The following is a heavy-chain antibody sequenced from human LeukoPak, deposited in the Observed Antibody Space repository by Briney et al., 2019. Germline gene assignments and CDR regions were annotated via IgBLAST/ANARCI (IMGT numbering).Heavy chain of an antibody. J-gene: IGHJ5*02. Sequence: PSETLSLTCTVCGGPISSYYWSWLRQPPGKGLEWFGYIYYSGSTNYNPSLKSRVTISVDTSKNQFSLKLSSVTAADTAVYYCARDLDHGSGQAGNWFDPWGQGTLVTVSS. D-gene: IGHD3-10*01. CDR1: GGPISSYY. CDR3: ARDLDHGSGQAGNWFDP. CDR2: IYYSGST. V-gene: IGHV4-59*01.